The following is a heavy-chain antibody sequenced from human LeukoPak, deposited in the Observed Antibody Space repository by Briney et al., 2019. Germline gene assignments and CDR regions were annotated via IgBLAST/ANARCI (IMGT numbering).Heavy chain of an antibody. Sequence: GGSLRLSCAASGFTFSDYYMSWIRQAPGKGLEWVSYISSSGNSISYADSVKGRFTISRDNAKNSLYLQMNSLRAEDTAVYYCARDQVSVAGTGIDYWGQGTLVTVSS. CDR3: ARDQVSVAGTGIDY. V-gene: IGHV3-11*04. CDR2: ISSSGNSI. D-gene: IGHD6-13*01. CDR1: GFTFSDYY. J-gene: IGHJ4*02.